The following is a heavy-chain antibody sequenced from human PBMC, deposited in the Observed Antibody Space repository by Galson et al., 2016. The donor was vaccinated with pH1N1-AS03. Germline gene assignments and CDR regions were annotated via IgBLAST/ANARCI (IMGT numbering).Heavy chain of an antibody. CDR3: ARETVVGTGFEY. J-gene: IGHJ4*02. CDR1: GFTFSPYA. CDR2: ISSDGSNK. D-gene: IGHD6-19*01. V-gene: IGHV3-30*04. Sequence: SLRLSCAGSGFTFSPYAMHWVRQAPGKRLEWVAVISSDGSNKYYSDSGKGRFTISRDNSKSTLYLQMNSLRAEDSAVYYCARETVVGTGFEYWGQGTLVTVSS.